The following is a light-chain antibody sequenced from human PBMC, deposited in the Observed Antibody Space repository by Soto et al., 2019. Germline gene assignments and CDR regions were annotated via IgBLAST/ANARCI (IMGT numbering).Light chain of an antibody. CDR1: QSASSN. CDR3: QQHNILWLT. V-gene: IGKV3-15*01. CDR2: GAS. J-gene: IGKJ4*02. Sequence: MVMTQSPATRCVAPEYRARRSSNHKQSASSNLAWYQQKPGQAPRLLIYGASTRATGIPARFSGSGSGTEFPLTISGLQIQDFPVYYSQQHNILWLTCGWGTKVDIK.